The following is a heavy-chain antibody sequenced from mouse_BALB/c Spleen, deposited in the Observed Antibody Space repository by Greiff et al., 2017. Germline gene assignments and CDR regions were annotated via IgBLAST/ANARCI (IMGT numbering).Heavy chain of an antibody. CDR3: ARYGDYYGSRIFDV. D-gene: IGHD1-1*01. J-gene: IGHJ1*01. CDR2: ISYSGST. Sequence: EVQLVESGPGLVKPSQSLSLTCTVTGYSITSDYAWNWIRQFPGNKLEWMGYISYSGSTSYNPSLKSRISITRDTSKNQFFLQLNSVTTEDTATYYCARYGDYYGSRIFDVWGAGTTVTVSS. CDR1: GYSITSDYA. V-gene: IGHV3-2*02.